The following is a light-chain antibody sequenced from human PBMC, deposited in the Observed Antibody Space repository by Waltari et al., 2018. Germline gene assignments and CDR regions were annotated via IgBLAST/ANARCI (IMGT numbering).Light chain of an antibody. V-gene: IGLV2-23*02. CDR2: EVN. Sequence: QSALTQPASVSGSPGQSITISCTGTSSDVGNYNLVSWYQQHPGTAPKLMIYEVNARPSAVSNRFSGSKSGNTASLTISGLQPEDEADYYCCSYAGSTTFWVFGTGTKVTVL. CDR3: CSYAGSTTFWV. CDR1: SSDVGNYNL. J-gene: IGLJ1*01.